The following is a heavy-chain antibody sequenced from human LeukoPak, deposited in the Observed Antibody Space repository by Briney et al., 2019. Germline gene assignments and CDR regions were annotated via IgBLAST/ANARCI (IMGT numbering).Heavy chain of an antibody. CDR1: GFTFSSYG. V-gene: IGHV3-30*02. CDR3: AKDPVSYEYYYYYYMDV. D-gene: IGHD5-12*01. J-gene: IGHJ6*03. CDR2: IRYDGSNK. Sequence: GGSLRLSCAASGFTFSSYGMHWVRQAPGKGLEWVAFIRYDGSNKYYTDSVKGRFTISRDNSKNTLYLQMNSLRAEDTAVYYCAKDPVSYEYYYYYYMDVWGKGTTVTVSS.